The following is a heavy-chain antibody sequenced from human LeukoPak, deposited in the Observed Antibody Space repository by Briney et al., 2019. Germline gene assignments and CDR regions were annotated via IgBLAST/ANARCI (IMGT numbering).Heavy chain of an antibody. CDR3: ARAGYSYGSAWFDP. CDR1: GYTFTSYY. J-gene: IGHJ5*02. V-gene: IGHV1-46*01. CDR2: INPSGGST. D-gene: IGHD5-18*01. Sequence: ASVKVSCKASGYTFTSYYMHWVRQAPGQGLEWMGIINPSGGSTSYAQKFQGRVTMTTDTSTSTAYMELRSLRSDDTAVYYCARAGYSYGSAWFDPWGQGTLVTVSS.